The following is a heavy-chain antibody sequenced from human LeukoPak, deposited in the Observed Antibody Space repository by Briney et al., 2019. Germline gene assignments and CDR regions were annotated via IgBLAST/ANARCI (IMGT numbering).Heavy chain of an antibody. Sequence: KASETLSLTCTVSGGSISSYYWSWLRQPPGKGLEWIGEINHSGSTNYNPSLKSRVTISVDTSKNQFSLKLSSVTAADTAVYYCARSNRSRWYPSHYYYYMDVWGKGTTVTISS. CDR1: GGSISSYY. D-gene: IGHD4-23*01. CDR3: ARSNRSRWYPSHYYYYMDV. V-gene: IGHV4-34*01. J-gene: IGHJ6*03. CDR2: INHSGST.